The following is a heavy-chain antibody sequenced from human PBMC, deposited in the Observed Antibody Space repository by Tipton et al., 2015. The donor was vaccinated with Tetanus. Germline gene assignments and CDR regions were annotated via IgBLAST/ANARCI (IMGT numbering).Heavy chain of an antibody. CDR1: GFTFNTYW. V-gene: IGHV3-7*01. CDR3: ARGMSFGP. J-gene: IGHJ5*02. Sequence: SLRLSCAASGFTFNTYWMSWARQAPGKGLEWVANIKYDESEKYYVDSVKGRFTISRDNAKNSLYLQMNSLRADDTAVYYCARGMSFGPWGQGTLVTVSS. CDR2: IKYDESEK.